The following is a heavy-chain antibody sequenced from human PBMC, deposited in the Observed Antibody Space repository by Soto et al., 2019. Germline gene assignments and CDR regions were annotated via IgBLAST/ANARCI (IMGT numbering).Heavy chain of an antibody. CDR1: WGNSRGYY. Sequence: VPKSLSWTVVWGNSRGYYWSWIRQPPGKGLEWIGYIYYSGSTNYNPSLKSRVTISVDTSKNQFSLKLSSVTAADTAVYYCASAFDYGDYAQRYWGQGTLVTVSS. J-gene: IGHJ4*02. V-gene: IGHV4-59*01. CDR2: IYYSGST. D-gene: IGHD4-17*01. CDR3: ASAFDYGDYAQRY.